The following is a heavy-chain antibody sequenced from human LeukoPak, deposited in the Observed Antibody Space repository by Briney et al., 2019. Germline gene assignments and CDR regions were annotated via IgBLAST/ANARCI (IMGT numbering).Heavy chain of an antibody. Sequence: SETLSLICAVYGGSFRGYYWSWIRQPPGKGLEWIGEIKHSGSTNYNPSLKSRVTISVDTSKNQFSLKLSSVTAADTALYYCGRQGSSCLNCFDPWGQGTLVTVSS. J-gene: IGHJ5*02. CDR1: GGSFRGYY. V-gene: IGHV4-34*01. CDR2: IKHSGST. D-gene: IGHD6-13*01. CDR3: GRQGSSCLNCFDP.